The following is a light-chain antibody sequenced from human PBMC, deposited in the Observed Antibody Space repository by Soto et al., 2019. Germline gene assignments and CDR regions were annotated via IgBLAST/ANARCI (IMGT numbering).Light chain of an antibody. CDR1: NIGTKS. V-gene: IGLV3-21*04. CDR2: YDD. Sequence: SSVLTQPPSVSVAPGKAARIPCGGNNIGTKSVHWYQQKPGQAPVVVIFYDDDRPSGIPERFSASNSGNTATLTISRVEAGDEADYYCQVWDSGSDHQVFGGGTKLTVL. CDR3: QVWDSGSDHQV. J-gene: IGLJ2*01.